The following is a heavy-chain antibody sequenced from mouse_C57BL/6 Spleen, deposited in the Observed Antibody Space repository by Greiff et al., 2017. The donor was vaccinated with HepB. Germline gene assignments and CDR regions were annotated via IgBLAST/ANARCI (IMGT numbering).Heavy chain of an antibody. CDR3: ARSSYDGYTWFAY. Sequence: VQLKQSGPELVKPGASVKISCKASGYSFTGYYMNWVKQSPEKSLEWIGEINPSTGGTTYNQKFKAKATLTVDKSSSTAYMQLKSLTSEDSAVYYCARSSYDGYTWFAYWGQGTLVTVSA. CDR2: INPSTGGT. J-gene: IGHJ3*01. CDR1: GYSFTGYY. D-gene: IGHD2-3*01. V-gene: IGHV1-42*01.